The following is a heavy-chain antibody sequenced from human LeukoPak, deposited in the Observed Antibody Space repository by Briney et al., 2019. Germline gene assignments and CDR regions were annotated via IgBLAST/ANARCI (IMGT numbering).Heavy chain of an antibody. Sequence: SETLSLTCSVSGGSSSNYYWSWIRQPPGRGLEWIGYIYYSGSTNSNASLKSRVTIFVDPSKNQFSLRLSSVTAADTAVYYCARDRSHGDAFDIWGQGTMVIVSS. CDR1: GGSSSNYY. CDR3: ARDRSHGDAFDI. CDR2: IYYSGST. J-gene: IGHJ3*02. V-gene: IGHV4-59*12.